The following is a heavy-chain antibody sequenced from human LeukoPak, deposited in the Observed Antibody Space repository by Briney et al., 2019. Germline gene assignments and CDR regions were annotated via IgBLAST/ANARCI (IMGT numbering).Heavy chain of an antibody. CDR3: ARDPTAHDSSGYPFDY. CDR2: MSYDGSNK. Sequence: GGSLRLSCAASGFTFSTYAMHWVRQAPGKGLEWVAVMSYDGSNKYYADFVKGRFTISRDNSKNTLYLQMNSLRAEDTAVYHCARDPTAHDSSGYPFDYWGQGTLVTVSS. J-gene: IGHJ4*02. V-gene: IGHV3-30*04. D-gene: IGHD3-22*01. CDR1: GFTFSTYA.